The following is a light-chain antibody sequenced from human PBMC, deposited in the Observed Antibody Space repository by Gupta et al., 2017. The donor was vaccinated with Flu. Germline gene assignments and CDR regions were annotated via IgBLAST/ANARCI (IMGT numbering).Light chain of an antibody. J-gene: IGLJ3*02. V-gene: IGLV4-69*01. CDR1: SGHSSHT. Sequence: QPVLTQSPSASASLGASVKLTCTLSSGHSSHTIAWHQQQPEKGPRYLMKLNSDGSHNKGDGIPDRFSGSSSGAERYLTISSLQSEDEADYYCQTWGTGIRVFGGGTKLTVL. CDR3: QTWGTGIRV. CDR2: LNSDGSH.